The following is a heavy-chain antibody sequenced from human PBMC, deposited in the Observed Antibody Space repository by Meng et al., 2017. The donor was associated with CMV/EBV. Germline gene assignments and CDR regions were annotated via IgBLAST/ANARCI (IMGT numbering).Heavy chain of an antibody. CDR2: IFYSGNSGTT. Sequence: SETLSLTCSVSGTSISSYYWNCLRQPPGKGLEWIGYIFYSGNSGTTKYNPSLKSRVTIAVDTSKNQFSLKLSSVTAADTAVFYCARGDTSGNFLEYWGQGALVTVSS. CDR1: GTSISSYY. CDR3: ARGDTSGNFLEY. V-gene: IGHV4-59*01. J-gene: IGHJ4*02. D-gene: IGHD2-15*01.